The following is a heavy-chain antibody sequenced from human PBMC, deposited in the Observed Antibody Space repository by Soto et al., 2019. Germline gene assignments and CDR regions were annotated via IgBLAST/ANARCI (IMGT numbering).Heavy chain of an antibody. CDR3: ARITSVHPYYYYDY. J-gene: IGHJ4*02. CDR2: IYPGDSDT. V-gene: IGHV5-51*01. CDR1: EYSFSSYW. Sequence: GESLKISCKGSEYSFSSYWIGWVRQMPGKGLEWMGIIYPGDSDTRYNPPFEGQVTISADKSINIAYLQWSSLKASDTAMYYCARITSVHPYYYYDYWGQGTQVTVSS. D-gene: IGHD3-10*01.